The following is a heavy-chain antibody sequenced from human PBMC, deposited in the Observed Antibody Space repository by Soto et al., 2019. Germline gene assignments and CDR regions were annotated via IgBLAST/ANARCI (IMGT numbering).Heavy chain of an antibody. CDR3: TNLPWADSGGIFDP. Sequence: QVQLQESGPGLVKPSETLSLTCTVSGGSISSYYWSWIRQPPGKGLEWIGYIYYTGTTNYNPSLKSRVTISVDTSKYQFSLKPGSVTAADTAVYYCTNLPWADSGGIFDPWGQGTLVTVSS. CDR1: GGSISSYY. CDR2: IYYTGTT. J-gene: IGHJ5*02. V-gene: IGHV4-59*01. D-gene: IGHD4-17*01.